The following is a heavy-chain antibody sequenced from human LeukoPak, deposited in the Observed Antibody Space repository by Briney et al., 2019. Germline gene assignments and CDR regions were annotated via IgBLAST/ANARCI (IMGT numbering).Heavy chain of an antibody. CDR2: INPNSGGT. Sequence: ASVKVSCMASGYTFTGYYMHWVRQAPGQGLEWMGRINPNSGGTNYAQKFQGRVTMTRDTSISTAYMELSRLRSDDTAVYYCARVPREEQPGPFDYWGQGTLVTVSS. CDR1: GYTFTGYY. CDR3: ARVPREEQPGPFDY. J-gene: IGHJ4*02. D-gene: IGHD6-13*01. V-gene: IGHV1-2*06.